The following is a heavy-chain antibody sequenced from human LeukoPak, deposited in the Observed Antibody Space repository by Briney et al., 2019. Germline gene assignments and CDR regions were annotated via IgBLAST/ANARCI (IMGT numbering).Heavy chain of an antibody. CDR2: ISSGSHYI. Sequence: GGSLRLSCVASGFTFSSYTMDWVRQAPGRGLEWVSSISSGSHYIDYADSVRGRFTISRDNAENSLHLHMSSLRAEDTAVYYCATPPLVTWFDPWGQGALVTVSS. CDR3: ATPPLVTWFDP. D-gene: IGHD4-23*01. CDR1: GFTFSSYT. J-gene: IGHJ5*02. V-gene: IGHV3-21*01.